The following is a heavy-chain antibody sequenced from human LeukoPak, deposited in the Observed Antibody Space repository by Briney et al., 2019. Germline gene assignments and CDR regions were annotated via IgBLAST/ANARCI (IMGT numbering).Heavy chain of an antibody. CDR3: AILRGGNY. CDR2: IKQDGGDK. Sequence: GGSLRLSCTGSGFTFSSYLMTWVRQAPGKGLEWVANIKQDGGDKYYVDSVKGRFTISRDNAQNSLHLQMNSLRAEDTAVYYCAILRGGNYWGQGTLVTVSS. J-gene: IGHJ4*02. V-gene: IGHV3-7*02. D-gene: IGHD3-10*01. CDR1: GFTFSSYL.